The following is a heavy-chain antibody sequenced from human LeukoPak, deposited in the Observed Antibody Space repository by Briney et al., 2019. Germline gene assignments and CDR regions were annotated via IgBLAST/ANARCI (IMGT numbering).Heavy chain of an antibody. CDR1: GFTFSSYG. Sequence: GGSLRLSCAASGFTFSSYGMHWVRQAPGKGLEWVAVIWYGGSNKYYADSVKGRFTISRDNSKNTLYLQMNSLRAEDTAVYYCAKGAHCGGDCPFWYFDLWGRGTLVTVSS. V-gene: IGHV3-30*02. CDR2: IWYGGSNK. CDR3: AKGAHCGGDCPFWYFDL. D-gene: IGHD2-21*01. J-gene: IGHJ2*01.